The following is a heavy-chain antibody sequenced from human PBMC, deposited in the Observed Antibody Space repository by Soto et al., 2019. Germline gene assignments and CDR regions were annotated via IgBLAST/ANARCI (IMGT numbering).Heavy chain of an antibody. CDR1: GYTFTSYD. J-gene: IGHJ4*02. Sequence: SVKVSCKASGYTFTSYDINWVRQATGQGLEWIGWIVVGSGNTNYAQKFQERVTITRDMSTSTAYMELSSLRSEDTAVYYCAAVAGWQGVYWGQGTLVTVSS. V-gene: IGHV1-58*02. CDR3: AAVAGWQGVY. D-gene: IGHD6-19*01. CDR2: IVVGSGNT.